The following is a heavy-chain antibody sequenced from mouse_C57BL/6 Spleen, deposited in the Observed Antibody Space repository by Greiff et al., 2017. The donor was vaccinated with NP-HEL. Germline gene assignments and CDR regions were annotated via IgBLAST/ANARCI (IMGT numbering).Heavy chain of an antibody. V-gene: IGHV1-64*01. D-gene: IGHD1-1*01. Sequence: VQLHQSGAELVKPGASVKLSCKASGYTFTSYWMHWVKQRPGQGLEWIGMIHPNSGSTNYNEKFKSKATLTVDKSSSTAYMQLSSLTSEDSAVYYCARGETTVVATDYWGQGTTLTVSS. J-gene: IGHJ2*01. CDR3: ARGETTVVATDY. CDR2: IHPNSGST. CDR1: GYTFTSYW.